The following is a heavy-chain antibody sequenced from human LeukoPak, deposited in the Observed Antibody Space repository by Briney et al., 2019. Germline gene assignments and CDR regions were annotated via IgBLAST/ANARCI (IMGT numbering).Heavy chain of an antibody. D-gene: IGHD1-7*01. CDR3: XXXXXFGLELNWFDP. J-gene: IGHJ5*02. V-gene: IGHV6-1*01. CDR2: TYYRSKWYN. CDR1: GDSVSSNSAA. Sequence: SQTLSLTCAISGDSVSSNSAAWNWIRQSPSRGLEWLGRTYYRSKWYNDYAVSVKSRITINPDTSKNQFSLQLNSVTPQDTAVYXXXXXXXFGLELNWFDPWGQGTLVTVSS.